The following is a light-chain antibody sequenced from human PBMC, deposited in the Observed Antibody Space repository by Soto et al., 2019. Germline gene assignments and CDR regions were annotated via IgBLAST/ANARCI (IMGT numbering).Light chain of an antibody. CDR2: EVT. J-gene: IGLJ1*01. Sequence: QSALTQPASVSGSLGQSITISCTGTTSDVGGYNYVSWYQQHPGKAPILMIYEVTNRPSRVSNRFSGSKSGNTASLTISGLQVEDGAEYFCGSYTGSITYVYGTGTNVT. V-gene: IGLV2-14*01. CDR1: TSDVGGYNY. CDR3: GSYTGSITYV.